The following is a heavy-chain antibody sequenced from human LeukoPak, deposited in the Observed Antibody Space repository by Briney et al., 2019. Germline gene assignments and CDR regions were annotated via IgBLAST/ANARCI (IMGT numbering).Heavy chain of an antibody. CDR3: ARTPSGDSYTTFDN. Sequence: PSETLSLTCAVYGGSFSGYYWSWIRQPAGKGLEWIGRTFTNGGTNYKPSLKSRVTISVDTSKKPFSLKLSSVTAADTAVYFCARTPSGDSYTTFDNWGQGTLVTVSS. V-gene: IGHV4-59*10. D-gene: IGHD3-10*01. CDR1: GGSFSGYY. J-gene: IGHJ4*02. CDR2: TFTNGGT.